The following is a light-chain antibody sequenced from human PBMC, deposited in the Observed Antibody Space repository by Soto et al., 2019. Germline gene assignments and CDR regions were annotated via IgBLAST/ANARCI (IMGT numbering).Light chain of an antibody. J-gene: IGLJ2*01. CDR2: EVS. CDR3: SSFTSTTPVV. CDR1: SSDVGGYNY. Sequence: QSALTQPASVSGSPGQSITISCTGTSSDVGGYNYVSWYQQHPGKAPKLLIYEVSNRPSGVSNRFSGSKSDNTASLTISGLQAEDEADYYCSSFTSTTPVVFGGGTKVTVL. V-gene: IGLV2-14*01.